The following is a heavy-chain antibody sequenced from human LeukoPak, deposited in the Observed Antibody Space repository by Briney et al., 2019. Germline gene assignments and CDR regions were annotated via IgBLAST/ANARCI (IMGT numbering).Heavy chain of an antibody. CDR3: ARDSPIRNRGLDY. V-gene: IGHV3-30-3*01. J-gene: IGHJ4*02. Sequence: GGSLRLSCAASGFTFSSYAMHWVRQAPGKGLEWVAVISYDGSNKYYADSVKGRFTISRDNSKNTLYLQMNSLRAEDTAVYYCARDSPIRNRGLDYWGQGTLVTVSS. D-gene: IGHD3-10*01. CDR1: GFTFSSYA. CDR2: ISYDGSNK.